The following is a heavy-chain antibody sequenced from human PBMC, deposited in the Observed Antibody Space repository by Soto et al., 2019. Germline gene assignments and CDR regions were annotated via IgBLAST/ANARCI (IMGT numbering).Heavy chain of an antibody. CDR1: GGTFSRYA. D-gene: IGHD3-22*01. Sequence: SVKVSCKASGGTFSRYAISCVGRAPGQGLEWMGGIIPIFGTANYAQKFQGRVTITADESTSTAYMELSSLRSEDTAVYYCASTMKALYWFDPWGQGTLVTVSS. CDR3: ASTMKALYWFDP. V-gene: IGHV1-69*13. J-gene: IGHJ5*02. CDR2: IIPIFGTA.